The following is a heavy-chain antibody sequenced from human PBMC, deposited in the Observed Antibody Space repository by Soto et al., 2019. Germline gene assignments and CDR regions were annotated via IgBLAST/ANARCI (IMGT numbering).Heavy chain of an antibody. J-gene: IGHJ5*02. CDR2: ISYDGSNK. Sequence: QVQLVESGGGVVQPGRSLRLSCAASGFTFSSYGMHWVRQAPGKGLEWVAVISYDGSNKYYADSVKGRFIISRDNSKNTLYLQMNSLRAEDTAVYYCAKVYSSSFSGFDPWGQGTLVTVSS. CDR3: AKVYSSSFSGFDP. V-gene: IGHV3-30*18. CDR1: GFTFSSYG. D-gene: IGHD6-13*01.